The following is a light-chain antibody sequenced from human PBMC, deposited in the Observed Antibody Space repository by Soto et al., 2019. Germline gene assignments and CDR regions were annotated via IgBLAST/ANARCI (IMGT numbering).Light chain of an antibody. V-gene: IGLV2-14*03. CDR3: KSYAGSNTYV. CDR2: EVT. Sequence: QSVLTPPASGSGSPGQSITISCPGNISDVGGYNFVSWYRQHPGKAPKLMIFEVTSRPSGVSNRFSGSKSGNTASLTVSGLQAADEADYFCKSYAGSNTYVFGRGTKV. CDR1: ISDVGGYNF. J-gene: IGLJ1*01.